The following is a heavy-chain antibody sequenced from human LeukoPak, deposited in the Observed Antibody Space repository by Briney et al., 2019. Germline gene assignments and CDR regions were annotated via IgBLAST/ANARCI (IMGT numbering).Heavy chain of an antibody. V-gene: IGHV3-30*18. J-gene: IGHJ4*02. Sequence: PGGPLRLSCAASGFTFSSYGMHWVRQAPGKGLEWVAVISYDGSNKYYADSVKGRFTISRDNSKNTLYLQMNSLRAEDTAVYYCAKDTRSLPDSIDYWGQGTLVTVSS. D-gene: IGHD1-14*01. CDR1: GFTFSSYG. CDR2: ISYDGSNK. CDR3: AKDTRSLPDSIDY.